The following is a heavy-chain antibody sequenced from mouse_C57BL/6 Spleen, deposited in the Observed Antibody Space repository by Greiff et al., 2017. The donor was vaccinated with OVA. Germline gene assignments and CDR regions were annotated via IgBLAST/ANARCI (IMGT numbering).Heavy chain of an antibody. V-gene: IGHV1-15*01. CDR1: GYTFTDYE. CDR2: IDPETGGT. D-gene: IGHD1-1*01. CDR3: TRSGRYDY. Sequence: VKLMESGAELVRPGASVTLSCKASGYTFTDYEMHWVKQTPVHGLEWIGAIDPETGGTAYNQKFKGKAILTADKSSSTAYMELRSLTSEDSAVYYCTRSGRYDYWGQGTTLTVSS. J-gene: IGHJ2*01.